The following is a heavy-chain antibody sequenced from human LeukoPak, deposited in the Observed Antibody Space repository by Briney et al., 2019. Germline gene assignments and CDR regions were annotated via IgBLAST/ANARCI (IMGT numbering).Heavy chain of an antibody. CDR1: GYTFTMYG. Sequence: ASVKVSCKTSGYTFTMYGISWVRQAPGQGLEWMGWISAYNGNTNFAQKLQGRVTMTTDTSTNTAYMELRSLRSDDTAVYYCTRDFLHVYYYDSSGYVRGAFDIWGQGTMVTVSS. J-gene: IGHJ3*02. CDR3: TRDFLHVYYYDSSGYVRGAFDI. CDR2: ISAYNGNT. D-gene: IGHD3-22*01. V-gene: IGHV1-18*01.